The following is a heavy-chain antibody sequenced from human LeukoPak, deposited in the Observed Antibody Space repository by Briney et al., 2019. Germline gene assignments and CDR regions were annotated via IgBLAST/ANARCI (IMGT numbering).Heavy chain of an antibody. D-gene: IGHD3-10*01. J-gene: IGHJ4*02. CDR1: GFTLSGYE. CDR2: VSNSGNTI. Sequence: GGSLRPSCAASGFTLSGYEMNWVRQAPGKGLEWLSYVSNSGNTIFYADSVKGRFTISRDNAKNSLYLQMNSLRAEDTAVYYCARGIGGVWGQGTLVTVSS. V-gene: IGHV3-48*03. CDR3: ARGIGGV.